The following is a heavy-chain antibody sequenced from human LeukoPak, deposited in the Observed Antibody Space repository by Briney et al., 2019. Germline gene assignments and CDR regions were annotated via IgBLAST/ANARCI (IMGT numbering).Heavy chain of an antibody. CDR2: IYYSGGT. J-gene: IGHJ4*02. CDR3: ARDGSGQFDY. V-gene: IGHV4-39*06. CDR1: GGSISSSSYY. Sequence: PSETLSLTCTVSGGSISSSSYYWGWIRQPPGKRLEYIASIYYSGGTYYNPSLKSRVTISVDKSKNQFALRLSSVTAADTAVYYCARDGSGQFDYWGQGTLVTVSS. D-gene: IGHD3-3*01.